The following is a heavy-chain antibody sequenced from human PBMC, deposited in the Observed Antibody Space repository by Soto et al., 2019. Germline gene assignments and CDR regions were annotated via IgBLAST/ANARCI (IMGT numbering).Heavy chain of an antibody. Sequence: PSETLSLTCAVYGGSFSGYYWSWIRQPPGKGLEWIGEINHSGSTNYNPSLKSRVTISVDTSKNQFSLKLSSVTAPDTAMYYCARSSVVSMVRGVSRYTYYYYGMDVWGQGTTVTVSS. D-gene: IGHD3-10*01. J-gene: IGHJ6*02. CDR2: INHSGST. V-gene: IGHV4-34*01. CDR1: GGSFSGYY. CDR3: ARSSVVSMVRGVSRYTYYYYGMDV.